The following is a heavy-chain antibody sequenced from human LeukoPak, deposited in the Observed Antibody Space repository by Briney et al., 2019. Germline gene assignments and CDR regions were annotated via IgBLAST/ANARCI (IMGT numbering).Heavy chain of an antibody. CDR2: INHSGGT. CDR1: GGSFSGYY. D-gene: IGHD6-6*01. J-gene: IGHJ6*03. CDR3: ARGALHYYYYYMDV. V-gene: IGHV4-34*01. Sequence: SETLSLTCAVYGGSFSGYYWSWIRQPPGKGLEWIGEINHSGGTNYNPSLKSRVTISVDTSKNQFSLKLSSVTAADTAVYYCARGALHYYYYYMDVWGKGTTVTVSS.